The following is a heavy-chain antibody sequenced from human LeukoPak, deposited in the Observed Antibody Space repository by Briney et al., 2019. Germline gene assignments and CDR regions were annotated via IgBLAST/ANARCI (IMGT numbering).Heavy chain of an antibody. D-gene: IGHD2-8*01. CDR1: GYTLTELS. CDR2: FDAEDGET. Sequence: ASVKVSCKVSGYTLTELSMHWVRQAPGKGLEWMGGFDAEDGETIYAQKFQGRVTMTEDTSTDTAYMELSSLRSEDTAVYYCATAPGYCTNGVCYYYYGMDVWGQGTTVTVSS. J-gene: IGHJ6*02. CDR3: ATAPGYCTNGVCYYYYGMDV. V-gene: IGHV1-24*01.